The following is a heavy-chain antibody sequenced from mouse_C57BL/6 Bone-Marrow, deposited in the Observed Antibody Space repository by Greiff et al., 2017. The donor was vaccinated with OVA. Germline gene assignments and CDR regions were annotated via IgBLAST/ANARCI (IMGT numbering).Heavy chain of an antibody. D-gene: IGHD1-1*01. CDR1: GYTFTSYW. CDR3: ARRGYGSSYFDY. CDR2: IYPGSGST. Sequence: QVQLQQPGAELVKPGASVTMSCKASGYTFTSYWITWVKQRPGQGLEWIGDIYPGSGSTNYNEKFKSKATLTVDTSSSTAYMQLSSLTSEDSAVYYCARRGYGSSYFDYWGQGTTLTVSS. V-gene: IGHV1-55*01. J-gene: IGHJ2*01.